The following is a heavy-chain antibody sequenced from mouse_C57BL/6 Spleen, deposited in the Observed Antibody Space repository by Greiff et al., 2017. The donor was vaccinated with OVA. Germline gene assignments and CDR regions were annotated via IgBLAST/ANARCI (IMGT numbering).Heavy chain of an antibody. Sequence: EVQLVESGEGLVKPGGSLKLSCAASGFTFSSYAMSWVRQTPEKRLEWVAYISSGGDYIYYADTVKGRFTISRDNARNTLYLQMSSLKSEDTAMYYCTRENYGSSYAHWYFDVWGTGTTVTVSS. CDR3: TRENYGSSYAHWYFDV. V-gene: IGHV5-9-1*02. CDR2: ISSGGDYI. CDR1: GFTFSSYA. D-gene: IGHD1-1*01. J-gene: IGHJ1*03.